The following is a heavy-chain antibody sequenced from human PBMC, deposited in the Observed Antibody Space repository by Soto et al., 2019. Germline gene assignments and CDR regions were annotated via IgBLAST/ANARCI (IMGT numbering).Heavy chain of an antibody. CDR1: GCSFFSYW. CDR3: ARGQVDTRLFDY. V-gene: IGHV5-51*01. J-gene: IGHJ4*02. CDR2: IYPSDSDT. Sequence: GLSKKISWRGSGCSFFSYWIGWVRQMSGEGLEWMGIIYPSDSDTRYSPSFQGQVTISADKSIYTAYLQWSSLKASDTAMYYCARGQVDTRLFDYWGQGTQVTVSS. D-gene: IGHD1-26*01.